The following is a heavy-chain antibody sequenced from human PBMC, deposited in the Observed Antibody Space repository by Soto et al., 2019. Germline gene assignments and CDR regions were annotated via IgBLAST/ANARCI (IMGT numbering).Heavy chain of an antibody. D-gene: IGHD6-19*01. CDR2: MNPNSGNT. V-gene: IGHV1-8*01. CDR1: GYTFTSYD. CDR3: ARGLRIAVAGLDP. J-gene: IGHJ5*02. Sequence: QVQLVQSGAEVKKPGASLKVSCKASGYTFTSYDINWVRQATGQGLEWMGWMNPNSGNTGYAQKLQGRGTITRNTSISTAYMELSSLRAEDTAVYYCARGLRIAVAGLDPWGQGTLVTVSS.